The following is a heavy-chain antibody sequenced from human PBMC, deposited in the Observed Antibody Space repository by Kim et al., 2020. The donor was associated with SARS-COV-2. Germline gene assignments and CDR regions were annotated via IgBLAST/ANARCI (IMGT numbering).Heavy chain of an antibody. Sequence: LKSRVTISVDTSKNQFSLKLSAVTAADTAVYYCARGADCSGGSCYFEDYWGQGTLVTVSS. CDR3: ARGADCSGGSCYFEDY. J-gene: IGHJ4*02. D-gene: IGHD2-15*01. V-gene: IGHV4-34*01.